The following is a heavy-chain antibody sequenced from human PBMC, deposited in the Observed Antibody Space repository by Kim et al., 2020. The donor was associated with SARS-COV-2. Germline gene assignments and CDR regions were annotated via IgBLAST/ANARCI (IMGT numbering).Heavy chain of an antibody. Sequence: GGSLRLSCAASGFTLSNNVMSWVRQAPGRGLEWVSTIRSRASAETTYYADSVNGRFTISRDISKNTLYLELNSPRADDTALYYCAKDRGGSAWPVFDSWG. V-gene: IGHV3-23*01. J-gene: IGHJ4*01. CDR3: AKDRGGSAWPVFDS. CDR1: GFTLSNNV. CDR2: IRSRASAETT. D-gene: IGHD3-10*01.